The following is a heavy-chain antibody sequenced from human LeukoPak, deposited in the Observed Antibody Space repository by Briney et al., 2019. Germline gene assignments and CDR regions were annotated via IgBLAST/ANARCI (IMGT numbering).Heavy chain of an antibody. J-gene: IGHJ4*02. CDR1: GFTFSRFS. Sequence: GGSLRLSCAASGFTFSRFSMNWVRQAPGKGLEWVSSISSSSDVYYADSLKGRFTISRDNAKNSLYLQMNSLRADDTAVYYCARGIAVAAPDYWGQGSLVAVSS. CDR2: ISSSSDV. V-gene: IGHV3-21*01. D-gene: IGHD6-19*01. CDR3: ARGIAVAAPDY.